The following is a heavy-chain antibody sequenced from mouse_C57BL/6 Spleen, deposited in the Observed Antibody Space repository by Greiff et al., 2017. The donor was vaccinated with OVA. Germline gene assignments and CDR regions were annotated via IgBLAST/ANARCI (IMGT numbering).Heavy chain of an antibody. V-gene: IGHV1-42*01. CDR3: ARGLLRNYFDY. CDR2: INPSTGGT. Sequence: EVKLQESGPELVKPGASVKISCKASGYSFTGYYMNWVQQSPEKSLEWIGEINPSTGGTTYTQKFKAKTTLTVDKSSSTAYMQLKSLTSEDSAVYYCARGLLRNYFDYWGQGTTLTVSS. CDR1: GYSFTGYY. J-gene: IGHJ2*01. D-gene: IGHD1-1*01.